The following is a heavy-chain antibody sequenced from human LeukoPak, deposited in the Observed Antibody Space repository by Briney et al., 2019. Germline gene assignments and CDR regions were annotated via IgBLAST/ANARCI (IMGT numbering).Heavy chain of an antibody. CDR3: AQGENFYYGSGTYQPN. V-gene: IGHV3-30-3*02. Sequence: GRSLRLSCAASGFTFSSYAMHWVRQAPGKGLEWVAVISYDGSNKYYADSVKGRFTISRDNSRNILFLQMNSLRAEDTAVYYCAQGENFYYGSGTYQPNWGQGTLVTVSS. CDR2: ISYDGSNK. J-gene: IGHJ4*02. D-gene: IGHD3-10*01. CDR1: GFTFSSYA.